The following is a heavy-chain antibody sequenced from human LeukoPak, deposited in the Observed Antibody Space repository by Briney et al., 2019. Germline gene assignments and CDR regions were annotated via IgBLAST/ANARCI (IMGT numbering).Heavy chain of an antibody. Sequence: GGSLRLSCAASGFTFSNAWMSWVRQAPGKGLEWVSYISSSGSTIYYADSVKGRFTISRDNAKNSLYLQMNSLRAEDTAVYYCARDTVGFFDYWGQGTLVTVSS. CDR3: ARDTVGFFDY. J-gene: IGHJ4*02. V-gene: IGHV3-11*04. D-gene: IGHD4-17*01. CDR2: ISSSGSTI. CDR1: GFTFSNAW.